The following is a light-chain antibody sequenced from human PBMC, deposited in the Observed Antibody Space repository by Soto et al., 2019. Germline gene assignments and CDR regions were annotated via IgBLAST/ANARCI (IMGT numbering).Light chain of an antibody. CDR1: SSDVGGYKY. CDR2: DVS. J-gene: IGLJ1*01. CDR3: RSYTSSYSYV. V-gene: IGLV2-14*01. Sequence: QSALTQPASVSGSPGQSITISFTGTSSDVGGYKYVSWYQQHPGKAPKLMIYDVSNRPSGVSDRFSGSKSGNTASLTISGLQSEDEADYYCRSYTSSYSYVFGTGTKLTVL.